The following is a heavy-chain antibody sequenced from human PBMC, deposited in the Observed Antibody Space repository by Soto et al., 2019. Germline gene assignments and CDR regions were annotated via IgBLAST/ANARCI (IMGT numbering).Heavy chain of an antibody. V-gene: IGHV3-7*01. D-gene: IGHD5-12*01. J-gene: IGHJ2*01. CDR1: GFTFSSYW. Sequence: GGSLRLSCAASGFTFSSYWMSWVRQAPGKGLEWVANIKQNGSEKSYVDSVKGRFTISRDNAKNSLYLQMNSLRAEDTAVYYCARAPRDPSQIVAINWYFDLWGRGTLVTVSS. CDR3: ARAPRDPSQIVAINWYFDL. CDR2: IKQNGSEK.